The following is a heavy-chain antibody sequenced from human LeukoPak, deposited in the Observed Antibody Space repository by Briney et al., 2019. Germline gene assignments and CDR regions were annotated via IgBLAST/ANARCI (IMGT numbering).Heavy chain of an antibody. D-gene: IGHD6-13*01. CDR2: INPNSGGT. CDR1: GYTFTGYY. CDR3: ARTSSSWYLDYYYYMDV. J-gene: IGHJ6*03. V-gene: IGHV1-2*02. Sequence: GASVKVSCKASGYTFTGYYMHWVRQAPGQGLEWMGWINPNSGGTNYAQKFQGRVTMTRDTSISTAYMELSRLRSDDTAVYYCARTSSSWYLDYYYYMDVWGKGTTVTVSS.